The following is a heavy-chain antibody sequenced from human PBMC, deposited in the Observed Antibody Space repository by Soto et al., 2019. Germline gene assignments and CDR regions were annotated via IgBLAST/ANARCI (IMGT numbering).Heavy chain of an antibody. CDR1: GFTFTNSA. J-gene: IGHJ6*03. V-gene: IGHV1-58*02. CDR3: AARPGYSTSYYYMDV. CDR2: IVVGSGNT. Sequence: QMQLVQSGPEVKKPGTSVKVSCKASGFTFTNSAIQWVRQARGQRLEWIGWIVVGSGNTNYAQKFKARLTINRDMSPNTAYMELSSLRSEDKAIYYCAARPGYSTSYYYMDVWGKGTTVTVSS. D-gene: IGHD3-3*01.